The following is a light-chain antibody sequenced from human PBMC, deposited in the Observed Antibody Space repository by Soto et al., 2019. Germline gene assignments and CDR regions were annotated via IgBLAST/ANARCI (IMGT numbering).Light chain of an antibody. J-gene: IGLJ2*01. Sequence: QSVLTQPPSVSGAPGQRVTISCTGSSSSVGAGYDVHWYQQLPGTGPKLLIYGNNNRPSGVPDRFSGSKSGTSASLAITGLQAEDEADYYCQSYDSSLSGVVFGGGTKLTVL. CDR1: SSSVGAGYD. CDR3: QSYDSSLSGVV. CDR2: GNN. V-gene: IGLV1-40*01.